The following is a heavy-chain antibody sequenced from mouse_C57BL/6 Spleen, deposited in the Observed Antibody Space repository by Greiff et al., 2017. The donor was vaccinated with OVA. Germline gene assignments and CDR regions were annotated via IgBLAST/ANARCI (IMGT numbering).Heavy chain of an antibody. CDR1: GFTFSSYG. CDR2: ISSGGSYT. Sequence: EVKLMESGGDLVKPGGSLKLSCAASGFTFSSYGMSWVRQTPDKRLEWVATISSGGSYTYYPDSVKGRFTISRDNAKNTLYLQMSSLKSEDTAMYYCARHDGYYDYWGQGTLVTVSA. V-gene: IGHV5-6*01. D-gene: IGHD2-3*01. J-gene: IGHJ3*01. CDR3: ARHDGYYDY.